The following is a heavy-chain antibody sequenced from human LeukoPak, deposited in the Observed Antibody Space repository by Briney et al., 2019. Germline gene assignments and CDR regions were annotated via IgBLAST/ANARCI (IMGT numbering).Heavy chain of an antibody. V-gene: IGHV4-34*01. CDR2: INHSGST. D-gene: IGHD2-2*01. CDR3: ARGRRAVPAAGPFDP. J-gene: IGHJ5*02. CDR1: GGSFSGYY. Sequence: PSETLSLTCAVYGGSFSGYYWSWIRQPPGKGLEWIGEINHSGSTNYNPSLKSRVTISVDTSKNQFSLKLSSVTAADTAVYYCARGRRAVPAAGPFDPWGQGTLVTVSS.